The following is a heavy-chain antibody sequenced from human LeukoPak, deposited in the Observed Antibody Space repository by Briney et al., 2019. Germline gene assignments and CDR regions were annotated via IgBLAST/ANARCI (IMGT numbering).Heavy chain of an antibody. CDR2: MNPNSGNT. V-gene: IGHV1-8*03. Sequence: ASVKVSCKASGYTFTSYDINWVRQATGQGLEWMGRMNPNSGNTGYAQKFQGRVTITRNTSISTAYMELSSLRSEDTAVYYCASGWSGHDAFDIWGQGTMVTVSS. CDR3: ASGWSGHDAFDI. D-gene: IGHD1-14*01. J-gene: IGHJ3*02. CDR1: GYTFTSYD.